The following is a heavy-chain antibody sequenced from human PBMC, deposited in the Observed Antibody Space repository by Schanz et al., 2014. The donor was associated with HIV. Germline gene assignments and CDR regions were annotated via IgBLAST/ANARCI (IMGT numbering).Heavy chain of an antibody. D-gene: IGHD3-10*01. CDR2: IWFDGSNK. Sequence: VQLLEAGGGLVQPGGSLRLSCAASGFTFSTYVMHWVRQAPGKGLEGGAIIWFDGSNKYYADSVRGRFTISRDNSKNTLYLQMNSLRAEDTAVYYCVRGLLFQGFFDSWGQGALVTVSS. CDR3: VRGLLFQGFFDS. V-gene: IGHV3-33*01. CDR1: GFTFSTYV. J-gene: IGHJ4*02.